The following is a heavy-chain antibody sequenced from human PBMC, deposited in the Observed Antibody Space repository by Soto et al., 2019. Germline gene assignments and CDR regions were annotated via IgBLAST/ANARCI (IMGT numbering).Heavy chain of an antibody. V-gene: IGHV3-30-3*01. CDR3: ARVNGLGEQQLVNYFDY. J-gene: IGHJ4*02. Sequence: QVQLVESGGGVVQPGRSLRLSCAASGFTFSGYAMHWVRQAPGKGLEWVAVISYDGSNKYYADSVKGRFSISRDNSKNTLYLQMNSQRAEDTAVYYCARVNGLGEQQLVNYFDYWGQGTLVTVSS. D-gene: IGHD6-13*01. CDR2: ISYDGSNK. CDR1: GFTFSGYA.